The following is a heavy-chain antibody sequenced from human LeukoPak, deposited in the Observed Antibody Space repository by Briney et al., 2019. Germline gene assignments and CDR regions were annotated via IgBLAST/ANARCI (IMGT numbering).Heavy chain of an antibody. D-gene: IGHD1-7*01. V-gene: IGHV1-46*01. J-gene: IGHJ5*02. CDR2: INPSGGST. CDR3: ARGITGTDMGGWFDP. Sequence: ASVKVSCKASGYTFTSYYMHWVRQAPGQGLEWMGIINPSGGSTSYAQKFQGRDTMTRDMSTSTVYMELSSLRSEDTAVYYCARGITGTDMGGWFDPWGQGTLVTVSS. CDR1: GYTFTSYY.